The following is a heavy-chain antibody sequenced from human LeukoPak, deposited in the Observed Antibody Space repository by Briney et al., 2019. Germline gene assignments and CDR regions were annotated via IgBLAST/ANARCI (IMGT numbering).Heavy chain of an antibody. D-gene: IGHD3-22*01. CDR1: GGSVSSGSYY. V-gene: IGHV4-39*01. Sequence: SETLSLTCAVSGGSVSSGSYYWGWIRQPPGKGLEWIGSIYYSGSTYYNPSLKSRVTISVDTSKNQFSLKLSSVTAADTAVYYCATQYYYDSSGYFDYWGQGTLVTVSS. CDR3: ATQYYYDSSGYFDY. CDR2: IYYSGST. J-gene: IGHJ4*02.